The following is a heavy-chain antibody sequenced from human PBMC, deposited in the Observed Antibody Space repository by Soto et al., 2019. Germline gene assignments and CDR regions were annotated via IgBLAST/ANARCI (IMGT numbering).Heavy chain of an antibody. J-gene: IGHJ4*02. CDR3: ARAADCSGGSCYFFLGY. CDR1: GGSISSGDYY. V-gene: IGHV4-30-4*01. CDR2: IYYSGST. D-gene: IGHD2-15*01. Sequence: SETLSLTCTVAGGSISSGDYYWSWIRQPPGKGLEWIGYIYYSGSTYYNPSLKSRVTISVDTSKNQFSLKLSSVTAADTAVYYCARAADCSGGSCYFFLGYWGQGTLVTVSS.